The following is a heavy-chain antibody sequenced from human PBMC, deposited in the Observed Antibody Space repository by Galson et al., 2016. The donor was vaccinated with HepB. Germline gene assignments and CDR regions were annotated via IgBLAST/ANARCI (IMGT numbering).Heavy chain of an antibody. CDR3: ARSQNIVVVVAATGFPDWFDP. V-gene: IGHV6-1*01. Sequence: CAISGDSVSSNSAAWRWIRQSPSRGLEWLGRTYYRSKWYNDYAVSVKSRITINPDTSKNQFSLQLNSVTPEDTAVYYCARSQNIVVVVAATGFPDWFDPWGQGTLVTVSS. CDR2: TYYRSKWYN. CDR1: GDSVSSNSAA. D-gene: IGHD2-15*01. J-gene: IGHJ5*02.